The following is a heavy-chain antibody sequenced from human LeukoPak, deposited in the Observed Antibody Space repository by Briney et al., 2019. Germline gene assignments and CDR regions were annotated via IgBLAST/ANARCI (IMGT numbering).Heavy chain of an antibody. Sequence: GGSLRLSCAASGFTFSSYAMSWVRQAPGKGLEWVSGISGSGGSTYYADSAKGRFTISRDKSKNTLYLQMNSLRAEDTAIYHCAKLATVTTWYWFDPWGQGTLVTVSS. CDR3: AKLATVTTWYWFDP. CDR2: ISGSGGST. V-gene: IGHV3-23*01. J-gene: IGHJ5*02. D-gene: IGHD4-17*01. CDR1: GFTFSSYA.